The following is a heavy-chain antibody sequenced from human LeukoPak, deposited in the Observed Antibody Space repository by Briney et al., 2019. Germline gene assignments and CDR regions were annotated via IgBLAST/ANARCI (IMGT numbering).Heavy chain of an antibody. CDR2: SSSSSSYI. J-gene: IGHJ6*02. V-gene: IGHV3-21*01. CDR3: ARDKNWGSRYYYYYGMDV. D-gene: IGHD7-27*01. Sequence: GGSLRLSCAASGFTFSSYSMNWVRQAPGKGLEWVSSSSSSSSYIYYADSVKGRFTISRDNAKNSLYLQMNSLRAEDTAVYYCARDKNWGSRYYYYYGMDVWGQGTTVTVSS. CDR1: GFTFSSYS.